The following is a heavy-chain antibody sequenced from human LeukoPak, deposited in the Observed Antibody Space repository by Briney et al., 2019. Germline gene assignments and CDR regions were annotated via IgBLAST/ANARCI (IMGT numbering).Heavy chain of an antibody. J-gene: IGHJ6*03. D-gene: IGHD1-1*01. Sequence: GGSLRLSCAASGFTFSSYEMNWVRQAPGKGLEWVSAISGSGGSTYYADSVKGRFTISRDNSKNTLYLQMNSLRAEDTAVYYCAKGGGGTTGTRDYYYYYMDVWGKGTTVTISS. CDR2: ISGSGGST. CDR1: GFTFSSYE. V-gene: IGHV3-23*01. CDR3: AKGGGGTTGTRDYYYYYMDV.